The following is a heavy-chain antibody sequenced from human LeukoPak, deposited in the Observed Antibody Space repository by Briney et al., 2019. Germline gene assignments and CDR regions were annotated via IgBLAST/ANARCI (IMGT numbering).Heavy chain of an antibody. CDR2: ISYDGSNK. CDR1: GFTFSSYA. J-gene: IGHJ4*02. CDR3: AREPSYYFDY. V-gene: IGHV3-30-3*01. Sequence: GRSLRLSCAASGFTFSSYAMHWVRQAPGKGLEWEAVISYDGSNKYYVDSVKGRFTISRDNSKNTLYLQMNSLRAEDTAVYYCAREPSYYFDYWGQGTLVTVSS.